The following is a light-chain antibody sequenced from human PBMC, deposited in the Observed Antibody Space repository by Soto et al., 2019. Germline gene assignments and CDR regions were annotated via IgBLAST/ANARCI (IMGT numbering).Light chain of an antibody. CDR3: HQYYYTRDT. CDR2: WAS. J-gene: IGKJ2*01. Sequence: DIVMTQSPDSLAVSLGERATINCRSSQTVLYTSNNRNYLAWYQQKSGQPPKLLFSWASTRESGVPDRFSDSGSGTDFTLTISSLQAEDVAVYYCHQYYYTRDTFGQGTKVEIK. CDR1: QTVLYTSNNRNY. V-gene: IGKV4-1*01.